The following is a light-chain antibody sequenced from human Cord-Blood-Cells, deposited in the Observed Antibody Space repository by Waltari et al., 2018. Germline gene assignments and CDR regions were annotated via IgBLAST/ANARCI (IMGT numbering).Light chain of an antibody. CDR1: QGISNY. CDR2: GAA. CDR3: QKYNSAPPT. J-gene: IGKJ1*01. V-gene: IGKV1-27*01. Sequence: DIQMTQSPSSLSASVGDRVTITCRASQGISNYLAWYQKKPGKVPKLLIYGAATLQSGVPSRFSGGGAGTDFTRTNSSLQPEDVATYYCQKYNSAPPTFGQGTKVEIK.